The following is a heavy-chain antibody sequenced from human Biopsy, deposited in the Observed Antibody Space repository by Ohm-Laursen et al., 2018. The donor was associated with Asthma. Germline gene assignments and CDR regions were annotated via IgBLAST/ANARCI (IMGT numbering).Heavy chain of an antibody. D-gene: IGHD1-1*01. J-gene: IGHJ3*02. CDR2: INYRGDT. CDR1: GGSFAHYF. CDR3: AGDGGLTSYPGTFHI. V-gene: IGHV4-34*01. Sequence: TLSLTCAISGGSFAHYFWMWIRQPPGKGLEWIGEINYRGDTNYNPSLESRVSISAEASTYHFSLRLNSVTAADTAVYYCAGDGGLTSYPGTFHIWGQGTMVTVSS.